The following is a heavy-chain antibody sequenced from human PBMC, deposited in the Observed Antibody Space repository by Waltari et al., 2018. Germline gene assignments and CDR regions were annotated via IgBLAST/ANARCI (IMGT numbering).Heavy chain of an antibody. CDR2: IYYSGST. CDR3: ARVDSSGYNGDAFDI. CDR1: GGSISSYY. D-gene: IGHD3-22*01. J-gene: IGHJ3*02. Sequence: QVQLQESGPGLVKPSATLSLTCTVPGGSISSYYWSWIRQPPGKGLEWIGYIYYSGSTNYNPSLKSRVTISVDTSKNQFSLKLSSVTAADTAVYYCARVDSSGYNGDAFDIWGQGTMVTVSS. V-gene: IGHV4-59*01.